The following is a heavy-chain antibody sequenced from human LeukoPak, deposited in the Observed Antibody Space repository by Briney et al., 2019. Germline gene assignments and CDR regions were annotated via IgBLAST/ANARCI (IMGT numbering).Heavy chain of an antibody. CDR3: ARDDGYSYDWFDP. J-gene: IGHJ5*02. CDR1: GFTFSSYW. D-gene: IGHD5-18*01. Sequence: GGSLRLSCAASGFTFSSYWMSWVRQAPGKGLEWVANIKQDGSEKCYVDSVKGRFTISRDNAKNSLYLQMNSLRAEDTAVYYCARDDGYSYDWFDPWGQGTLVTVSS. V-gene: IGHV3-7*01. CDR2: IKQDGSEK.